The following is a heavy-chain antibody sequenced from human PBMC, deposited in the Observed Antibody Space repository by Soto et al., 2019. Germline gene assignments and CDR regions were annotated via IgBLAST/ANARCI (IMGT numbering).Heavy chain of an antibody. CDR2: ISYDGRNT. Sequence: QVQLVESGGGVVQPGRSLRLSCAASGFTFNGYAMHWVRQAPGKGLEWVTVISYDGRNTYYADSVKGRFTISRDDSRDTLFLQMSSLRPEDTAVYYCARSLPIDFWGPGTLVTVSS. V-gene: IGHV3-30*04. J-gene: IGHJ4*02. CDR3: ARSLPIDF. CDR1: GFTFNGYA.